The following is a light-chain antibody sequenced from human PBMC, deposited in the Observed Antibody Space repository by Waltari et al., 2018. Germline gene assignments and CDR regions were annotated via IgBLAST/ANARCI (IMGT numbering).Light chain of an antibody. CDR3: QQYNTWPWT. V-gene: IGKV3D-15*01. CDR2: GAS. CDR1: QSVSSN. J-gene: IGKJ1*01. Sequence: EIVMTQSPAILSVSPGDRGTLSCRASQSVSSNLAWYQQKPGQAPRLLFYGASSRATGIPARFRGSGSGTEFTLTISSLQSEDFAVYYCQQYNTWPWTFGQGTKVEI.